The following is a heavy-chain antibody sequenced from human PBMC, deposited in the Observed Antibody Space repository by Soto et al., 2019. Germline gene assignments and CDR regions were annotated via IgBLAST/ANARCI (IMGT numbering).Heavy chain of an antibody. Sequence: GGSLRLSCAASGFTFSSYAMSWFRQAPGKGLEWVSAISGSGGSTYYADSVKGRFTISRDNSKNTLYLQMNSLRAEDTAVYYCAKDMEGGYYDSSGYDYWGQGTLVTVSS. CDR3: AKDMEGGYYDSSGYDY. CDR2: ISGSGGST. J-gene: IGHJ4*02. V-gene: IGHV3-23*01. D-gene: IGHD3-22*01. CDR1: GFTFSSYA.